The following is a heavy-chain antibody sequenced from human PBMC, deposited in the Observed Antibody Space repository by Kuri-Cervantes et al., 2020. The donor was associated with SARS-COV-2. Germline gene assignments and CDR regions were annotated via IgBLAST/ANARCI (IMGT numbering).Heavy chain of an antibody. CDR2: IYYSGST. CDR3: ARQMMSSITIFGVVITRNWFDP. Sequence: GSLRLSCAVYGGSISSSSYYWGWIRQPPGKGLEWIGSIYYSGSTYYNPSLKSRVTISVDTSKNQFSLKLSSVTAADTAVYYCARQMMSSITIFGVVITRNWFDPWGQGTLVTVSS. V-gene: IGHV4-39*01. J-gene: IGHJ5*02. CDR1: GGSISSSSYY. D-gene: IGHD3-3*01.